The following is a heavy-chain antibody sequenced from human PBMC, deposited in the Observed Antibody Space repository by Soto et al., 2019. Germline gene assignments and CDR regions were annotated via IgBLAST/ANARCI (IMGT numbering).Heavy chain of an antibody. Sequence: ASVKVSCKASGYTFTGYYMHWVRQAPGQGLEWMGWINPNSGGTNYAQKFQGWVTMTRDTSISTAYMELSRLRSDDTAVYYCARETYRGYSYGTYYFDYWGQGPLVTVST. D-gene: IGHD5-18*01. CDR3: ARETYRGYSYGTYYFDY. CDR1: GYTFTGYY. J-gene: IGHJ4*02. V-gene: IGHV1-2*04. CDR2: INPNSGGT.